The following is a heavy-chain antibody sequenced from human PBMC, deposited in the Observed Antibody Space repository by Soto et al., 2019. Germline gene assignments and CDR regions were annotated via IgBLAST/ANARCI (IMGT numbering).Heavy chain of an antibody. J-gene: IGHJ4*02. V-gene: IGHV3-23*01. Sequence: GGSLRLSCVASGFTFSNYAMIWVRQPPGKGLEWVSAISGGGGSTYYADSAKGRFTISRDNSKNTLYLQMNSLRAEDTAVYYCATNGNWEGGWYDTGTWWGQGTLVTVSS. CDR1: GFTFSNYA. CDR3: ATNGNWEGGWYDTGTW. D-gene: IGHD6-19*01. CDR2: ISGGGGST.